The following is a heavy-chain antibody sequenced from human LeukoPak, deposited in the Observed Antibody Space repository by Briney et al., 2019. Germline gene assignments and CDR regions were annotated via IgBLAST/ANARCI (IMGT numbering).Heavy chain of an antibody. CDR1: GLTLSNAW. V-gene: IGHV3-15*01. CDR3: ATGRSGYFDS. Sequence: PGGSLRLSCAASGLTLSNAWMTWVRQAPGNGLEWVARIKSKTDGGIKDYAAPVKGTFTISRDDSENTVYLQMNSLKIEDTAVYYCATGRSGYFDSWGQGTLVFVSS. J-gene: IGHJ4*02. CDR2: IKSKTDGGIK.